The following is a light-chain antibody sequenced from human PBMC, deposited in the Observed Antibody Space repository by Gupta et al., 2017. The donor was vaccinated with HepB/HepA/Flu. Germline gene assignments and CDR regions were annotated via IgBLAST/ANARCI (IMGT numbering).Light chain of an antibody. CDR3: AACDDSLNGVV. Sequence: QSVLTQPPSASGTPGQRVTISCSGSSSNIGSNTVHWYQQLPGTAPKLLIYSNNQRPSGVPDRFSGSKSGTSASLAISGLQSEDEAEYYCAACDDSLNGVVFGGGTKLTVL. CDR1: SSNIGSNT. CDR2: SNN. V-gene: IGLV1-44*01. J-gene: IGLJ2*01.